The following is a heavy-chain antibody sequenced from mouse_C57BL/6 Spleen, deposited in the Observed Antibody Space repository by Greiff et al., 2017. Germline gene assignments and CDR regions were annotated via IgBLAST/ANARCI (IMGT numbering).Heavy chain of an antibody. Sequence: VQLQQPGAELVMPGASVKLSCKASGYTFTSYWMHWVKQRPGQGLEWIGEIDPSDSYTNYNQKFKGKSTLTVDKSSSTAYMQLSSLTSEDSAVYYCAFYDYDVRFAYWGQGTLVTVSA. CDR1: GYTFTSYW. CDR3: AFYDYDVRFAY. J-gene: IGHJ3*01. CDR2: IDPSDSYT. D-gene: IGHD2-4*01. V-gene: IGHV1-69*01.